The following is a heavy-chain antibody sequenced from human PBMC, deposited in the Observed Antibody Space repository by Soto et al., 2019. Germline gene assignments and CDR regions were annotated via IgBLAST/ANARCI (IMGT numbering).Heavy chain of an antibody. CDR2: INLILSMS. V-gene: IGHV1-69*02. J-gene: IGHJ4*02. D-gene: IGHD3-10*01. Sequence: QVQLVQSGADVQRPGSSVRVSCKASGDTFNFYTINWVRQAPGQGLQWMGRINLILSMSNYAPRFQGRVTMTADKSTSTAYMELSSLRSEDTAMYYCATSYGSGYRAFDSWGQGALVTVSS. CDR1: GDTFNFYT. CDR3: ATSYGSGYRAFDS.